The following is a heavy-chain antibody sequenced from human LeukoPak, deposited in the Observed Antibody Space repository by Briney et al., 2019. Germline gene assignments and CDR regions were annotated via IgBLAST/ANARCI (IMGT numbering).Heavy chain of an antibody. Sequence: GGSLRLSCAASGFTFSSYAISWVRQAPGKGLEWVSAISGSGDKTYYADSVKGRFTISRDSSKNTMYLQMNSLRTEDTALYYCAKDMGGGKGSYFDYWGQGTLVTVSS. CDR1: GFTFSSYA. CDR3: AKDMGGGKGSYFDY. V-gene: IGHV3-23*01. J-gene: IGHJ4*02. CDR2: ISGSGDKT. D-gene: IGHD3-16*01.